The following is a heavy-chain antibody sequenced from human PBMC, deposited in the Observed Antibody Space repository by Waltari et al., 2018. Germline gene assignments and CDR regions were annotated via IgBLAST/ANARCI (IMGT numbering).Heavy chain of an antibody. J-gene: IGHJ4*02. D-gene: IGHD5-18*01. Sequence: QVHLVQSGAEVQKPGSSVKVSCQASGGSFNSRTVSGVRQAPGQGLEWMGRVIPILGRANYAPQFLGRLTITADRSSATSYMEVSGLTFEDTAIYFCATDKIDTPMTRYLDSWGQGTLVTVSS. V-gene: IGHV1-69*02. CDR3: ATDKIDTPMTRYLDS. CDR2: VIPILGRA. CDR1: GGSFNSRT.